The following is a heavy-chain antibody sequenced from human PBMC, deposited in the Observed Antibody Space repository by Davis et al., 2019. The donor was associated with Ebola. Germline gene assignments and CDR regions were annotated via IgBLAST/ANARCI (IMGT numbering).Heavy chain of an antibody. J-gene: IGHJ4*02. CDR1: GIDFGTSI. D-gene: IGHD6-19*01. V-gene: IGHV3-30-3*01. CDR3: AREGVSSGRAGSFDY. Sequence: LKISCIVSGIDFGTSIMHWVRQAPGKGLEWVALFPIDGGYTQYGDAVKGRFTISRDVSKNTVSLQMNSLRADDTAVYYCAREGVSSGRAGSFDYWGQGVLVTVSS. CDR2: FPIDGGYT.